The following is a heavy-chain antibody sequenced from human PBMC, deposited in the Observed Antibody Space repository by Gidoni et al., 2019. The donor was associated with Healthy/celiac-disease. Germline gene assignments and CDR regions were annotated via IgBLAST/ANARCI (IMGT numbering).Heavy chain of an antibody. V-gene: IGHV3-30*01. D-gene: IGHD3-16*02. CDR2: ISYDGSNK. CDR3: ARSYDYVWGSYRPIDY. J-gene: IGHJ4*02. Sequence: QVQLVESGGGVVQPGRYLRLSCAASGFPFSSYARHGVRQAPGKGLEWVAVISYDGSNKYYADSVKGRFTISRDNSKNTLYLQMNSLRAEDTAVYYCARSYDYVWGSYRPIDYWGQGTLVTVSS. CDR1: GFPFSSYA.